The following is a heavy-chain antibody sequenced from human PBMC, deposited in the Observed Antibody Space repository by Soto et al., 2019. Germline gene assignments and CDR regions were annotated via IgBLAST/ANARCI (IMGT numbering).Heavy chain of an antibody. Sequence: SETLSLTCTVSGGSISPHYWSWLRQPPGKGLEWIGYIYYSGNTNYNPSLNSRVTMSVDTSKNQFSLNLGSVTAADTAVYYCARHGRDEAQSPNSWFDPWGQGALVTVSS. CDR2: IYYSGNT. D-gene: IGHD2-8*01. CDR3: ARHGRDEAQSPNSWFDP. CDR1: GGSISPHY. J-gene: IGHJ5*02. V-gene: IGHV4-59*11.